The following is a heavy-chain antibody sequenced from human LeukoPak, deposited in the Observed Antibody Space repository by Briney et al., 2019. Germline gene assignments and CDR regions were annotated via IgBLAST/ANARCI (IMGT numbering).Heavy chain of an antibody. J-gene: IGHJ4*02. Sequence: SETLSLTCTVSGGSISSYYWSWFRQPPGKGLEWIGYIYYSGSTNYNPSLNSRVTISVDTSKNQFSLKLSSVTAADTAVYYCARQTGTARRYFDYWGQGTLVTVSS. CDR3: ARQTGTARRYFDY. V-gene: IGHV4-59*08. D-gene: IGHD1-1*01. CDR2: IYYSGST. CDR1: GGSISSYY.